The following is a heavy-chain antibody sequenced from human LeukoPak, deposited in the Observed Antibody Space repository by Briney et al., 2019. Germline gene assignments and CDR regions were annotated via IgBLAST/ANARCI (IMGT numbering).Heavy chain of an antibody. Sequence: SVKVSCKASGGTFSSYAISWVRQAPGQGLEWMGGIIPIFGTANYAQKFQGRVTITADESTSTAYMELSSLRSEDTAVYYCARSQGYCSGGSCYPYNWFDPWGQGTLVTVSS. CDR1: GGTFSSYA. CDR3: ARSQGYCSGGSCYPYNWFDP. J-gene: IGHJ5*02. CDR2: IIPIFGTA. V-gene: IGHV1-69*13. D-gene: IGHD2-15*01.